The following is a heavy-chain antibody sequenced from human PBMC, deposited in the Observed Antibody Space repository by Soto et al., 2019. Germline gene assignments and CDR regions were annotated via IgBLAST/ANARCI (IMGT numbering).Heavy chain of an antibody. D-gene: IGHD3-9*01. CDR2: ISSSSSYI. CDR1: GFTFSSYS. V-gene: IGHV3-21*04. J-gene: IGHJ3*02. Sequence: GGSLRLSCAASGFTFSSYSMNWVRQAPGKGLEWVSSISSSSSYIYYADSVKGRFTISRDNAKNSLYLQMNSLRTEDTALYYCAKENYDILTGYYKGAFDIWGQGTMVTVSS. CDR3: AKENYDILTGYYKGAFDI.